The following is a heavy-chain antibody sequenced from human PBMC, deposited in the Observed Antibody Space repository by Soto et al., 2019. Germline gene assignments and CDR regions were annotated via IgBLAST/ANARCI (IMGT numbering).Heavy chain of an antibody. J-gene: IGHJ3*02. CDR1: GFTFSKSG. CDR2: ISHDGSNK. Sequence: QVQVVESGGGVVQPGRSLGLSCAASGFTFSKSGMHWVRLAPGKGLEWVAFISHDGSNKYYGDSVKGRFTISRDNSKNTLSLQMNSLRAEDTAVYYCVKGFGNYWAFDIWGQGTMVTVSS. D-gene: IGHD1-26*01. CDR3: VKGFGNYWAFDI. V-gene: IGHV3-30*18.